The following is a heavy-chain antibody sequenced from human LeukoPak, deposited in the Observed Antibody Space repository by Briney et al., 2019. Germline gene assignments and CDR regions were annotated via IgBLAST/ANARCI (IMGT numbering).Heavy chain of an antibody. J-gene: IGHJ3*02. CDR2: ISAYNGNT. Sequence: ASVKVSCKASGYTFTSYGISWVRQAPGQGLEWMGWISAYNGNTNYAQKLQGRVTMTTDTSTSTAYMALRSLRSDDTAVYYCAREMGATSIDAFDIWGQGTMVTVSS. CDR1: GYTFTSYG. D-gene: IGHD1-26*01. CDR3: AREMGATSIDAFDI. V-gene: IGHV1-18*01.